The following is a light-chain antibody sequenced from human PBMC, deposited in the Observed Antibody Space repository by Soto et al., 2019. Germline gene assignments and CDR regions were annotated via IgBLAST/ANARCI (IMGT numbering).Light chain of an antibody. CDR2: DAS. CDR3: QQYNSYSGWT. Sequence: DIQMTQSPSTLSASVGDRVTITCRASQSISSWLAWYQQKPGKAPKLLIYDASSLESGVPSRFSGSGSGTAFTLTIISLQPDDFATYYCQQYNSYSGWTFGQGTKVEIK. J-gene: IGKJ1*01. V-gene: IGKV1-5*01. CDR1: QSISSW.